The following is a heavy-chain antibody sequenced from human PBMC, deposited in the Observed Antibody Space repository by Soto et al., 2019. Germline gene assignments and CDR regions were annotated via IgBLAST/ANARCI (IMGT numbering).Heavy chain of an antibody. Sequence: GGSLRLSCAASGFTFSDYYMSWIRQAPGKGLEWVSYISSGGGSMYNADSVKGRFTISRDNAKDSLYLQMNSLRTDDTAVYYCAKSSGSSSCDGMDVWGQGTTVTVSS. CDR1: GFTFSDYY. CDR3: AKSSGSSSCDGMDV. D-gene: IGHD6-13*01. CDR2: ISSGGGSM. V-gene: IGHV3-11*01. J-gene: IGHJ6*02.